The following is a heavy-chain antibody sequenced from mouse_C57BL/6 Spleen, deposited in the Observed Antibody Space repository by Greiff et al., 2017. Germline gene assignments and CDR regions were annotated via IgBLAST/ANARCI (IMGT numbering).Heavy chain of an antibody. J-gene: IGHJ3*01. D-gene: IGHD2-3*01. CDR1: GYAFTNYL. CDR3: ARSGDGYSCGFAY. Sequence: QVQLQQSGAELVRPGTSVKVSCTASGYAFTNYLIEWVKQRPGQGLEWIGVINPGSGGTNYNEKFKGKATLTADKASSTAYMQLSSLTSEDSAVDFCARSGDGYSCGFAYWGQGTLVTVSA. V-gene: IGHV1-54*01. CDR2: INPGSGGT.